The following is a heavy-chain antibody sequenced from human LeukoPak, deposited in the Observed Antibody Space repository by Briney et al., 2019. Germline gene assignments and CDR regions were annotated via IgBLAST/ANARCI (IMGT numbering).Heavy chain of an antibody. CDR3: ASMYSSGWYGDY. CDR1: GGTFRSYA. J-gene: IGHJ4*02. CDR2: IIPILNVV. V-gene: IGHV1-69*04. D-gene: IGHD6-19*01. Sequence: GASVKVSCKASGGTFRSYAINWVRQAPGQGLEWMGRIIPILNVVKSAQKFQGRVTITADKSTNIAYMELSSLRSEDTAVYYCASMYSSGWYGDYWGQGTLVTVSS.